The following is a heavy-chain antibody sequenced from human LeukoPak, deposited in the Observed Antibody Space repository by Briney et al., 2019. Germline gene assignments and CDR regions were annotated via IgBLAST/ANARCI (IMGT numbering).Heavy chain of an antibody. D-gene: IGHD5-24*01. Sequence: GGSLRLSCAASGFTFSGSAMHWVRQASGKGLEWVGRIRSKANSYATAYAASVKGRFTISRDDSKNTAYLQMSSLKTEDTAVYYCTRGRDGYNSFDYWGQGTLVTVSS. V-gene: IGHV3-73*01. J-gene: IGHJ4*02. CDR2: IRSKANSYAT. CDR3: TRGRDGYNSFDY. CDR1: GFTFSGSA.